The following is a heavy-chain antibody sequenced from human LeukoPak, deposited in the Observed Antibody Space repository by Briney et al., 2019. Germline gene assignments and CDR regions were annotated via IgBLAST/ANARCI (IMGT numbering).Heavy chain of an antibody. V-gene: IGHV3-7*03. CDR3: AALIIGRPFDY. CDR2: IKQDGSET. Sequence: PGGSLRPSCVASGFTFSAYWMSWVRQAPGKGLEYMASIKQDGSETYYVDSVKGRFTISRDNAKDSLDLQMNNLRAEDTAVYYCAALIIGRPFDYWGQGTLVIVSS. D-gene: IGHD1-26*01. J-gene: IGHJ4*02. CDR1: GFTFSAYW.